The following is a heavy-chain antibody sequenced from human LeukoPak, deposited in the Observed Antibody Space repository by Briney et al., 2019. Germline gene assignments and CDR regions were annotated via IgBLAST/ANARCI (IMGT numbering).Heavy chain of an antibody. CDR2: ISYDGSNK. CDR3: AKDGTMVRGVMPSYFDY. J-gene: IGHJ4*02. D-gene: IGHD3-10*01. Sequence: GGSLRLSCAASGFNISDFWMTWVRQAPGKGLEWVAVISYDGSNKYYADSVKGRFTISRDNSKNTLYLQMNSLRAEDTAVYYCAKDGTMVRGVMPSYFDYWGQGTLVTVSS. V-gene: IGHV3-30*18. CDR1: GFNISDFW.